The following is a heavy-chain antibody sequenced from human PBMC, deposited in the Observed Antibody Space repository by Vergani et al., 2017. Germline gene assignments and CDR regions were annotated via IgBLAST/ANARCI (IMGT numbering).Heavy chain of an antibody. J-gene: IGHJ4*02. D-gene: IGHD1-26*01. CDR1: GFTFSSYA. CDR3: AREEWDRTRYYFDY. Sequence: QVQLVESGGGVVQPGRSLRLSCAASGFTFSSYAMHWVRQAPGKGLEWVAVISYDGSNKYYADSVKGRFTISRDNSKNTLYLQMNSLRAEDTAVYYCAREEWDRTRYYFDYWGQGTLVTVSS. CDR2: ISYDGSNK. V-gene: IGHV3-30-3*01.